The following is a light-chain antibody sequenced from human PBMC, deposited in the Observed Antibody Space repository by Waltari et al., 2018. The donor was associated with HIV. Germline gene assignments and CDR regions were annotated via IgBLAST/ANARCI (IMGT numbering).Light chain of an antibody. CDR2: AAS. CDR1: PRIRSY. V-gene: IGKV1-39*01. J-gene: IGKJ3*01. Sequence: DIQMTQFPSSLSASVGDRVTITCRASPRIRSYLHWYQHKPGEPPKLLIYAASNLQSGVPSRFSGSGSGTDFTLTITTLQPEDFATDFCQQSYNTPFTFGPGTKVDIK. CDR3: QQSYNTPFT.